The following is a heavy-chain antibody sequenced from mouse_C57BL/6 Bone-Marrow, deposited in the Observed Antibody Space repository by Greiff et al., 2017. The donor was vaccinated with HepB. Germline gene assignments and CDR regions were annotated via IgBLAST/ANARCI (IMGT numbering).Heavy chain of an antibody. CDR3: ARSGDYYATGTYFDY. J-gene: IGHJ2*01. D-gene: IGHD1-1*01. V-gene: IGHV1-69*01. CDR2: IDPSDSYT. CDR1: GYTFTSYW. Sequence: VQLQQPGAELVMPGASVKLSCKASGYTFTSYWMHWVKQRPGQGLEWIGEIDPSDSYTNYNQKFKGKSTLTVDKTSSTAYRQLSSLTSEDSAVYYCARSGDYYATGTYFDYWGQGTTLTVSS.